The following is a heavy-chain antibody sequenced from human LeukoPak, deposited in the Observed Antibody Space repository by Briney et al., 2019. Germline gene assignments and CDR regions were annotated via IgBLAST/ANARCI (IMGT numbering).Heavy chain of an antibody. CDR1: GYTFTGYY. J-gene: IGHJ6*03. V-gene: IGHV1-2*02. Sequence: ASVKVSCKASGYTFTGYYMHWVRQAPGQGLEWMGWINPNSGGTNYAQKFQGRVTMTRDTSISTAYMELSRLRSDDTAVYYCASCGYSGDYYYYMDVWGKGTTVTVSS. CDR2: INPNSGGT. CDR3: ASCGYSGDYYYYMDV. D-gene: IGHD6-25*01.